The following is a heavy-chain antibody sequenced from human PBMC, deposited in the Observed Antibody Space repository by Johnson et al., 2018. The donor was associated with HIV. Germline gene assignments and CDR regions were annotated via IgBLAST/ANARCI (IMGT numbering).Heavy chain of an antibody. D-gene: IGHD6-13*01. CDR1: GFTFSDYY. CDR3: AKDPRIAAAGTEVAFDI. CDR2: ISSSGSTI. Sequence: VQVVESGGGLVKPGGSLRLSCAASGFTFSDYYMSWIRQAPGKGLEWVSYISSSGSTIYYADSVKGRFTISRDNAKNSLYLQMHSLRAEDTAVYYCAKDPRIAAAGTEVAFDIWGQGTMVTVSS. V-gene: IGHV3-11*04. J-gene: IGHJ3*02.